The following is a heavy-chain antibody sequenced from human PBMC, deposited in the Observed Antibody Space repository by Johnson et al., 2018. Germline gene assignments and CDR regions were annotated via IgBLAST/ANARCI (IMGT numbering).Heavy chain of an antibody. CDR3: ARDGGLPARLSDYYYYMDV. J-gene: IGHJ6*03. Sequence: VQLVESGPGLVKPSETXSLTCTVSGDSISSYYWSWIRQPPGKGLEWIGYIYYSGSTSYNPSLKSRVPISVDTSKNQPSLKLSSVTAADTAVYYCARDGGLPARLSDYYYYMDVWGKGTTVTVSS. CDR2: IYYSGST. D-gene: IGHD6-6*01. V-gene: IGHV4-59*01. CDR1: GDSISSYY.